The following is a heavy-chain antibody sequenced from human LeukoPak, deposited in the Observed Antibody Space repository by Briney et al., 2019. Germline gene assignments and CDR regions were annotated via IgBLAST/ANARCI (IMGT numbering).Heavy chain of an antibody. V-gene: IGHV4-59*01. CDR3: ARDRWLGY. CDR1: GGSISSYY. Sequence: SETLSLTCSVSGGSISSYYWSWVRQPPGKGLEWIGCIYYSGSTNYNPSLKGRVTISVDTSNNQFSLKVSSVTAADTAVYYCARDRWLGYWGQGTLVTVSS. CDR2: IYYSGST. D-gene: IGHD5-12*01. J-gene: IGHJ4*02.